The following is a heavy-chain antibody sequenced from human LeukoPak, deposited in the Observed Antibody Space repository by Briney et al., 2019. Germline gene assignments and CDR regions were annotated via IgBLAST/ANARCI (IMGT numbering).Heavy chain of an antibody. D-gene: IGHD5-12*01. V-gene: IGHV4-39*07. CDR1: GGSISSSSYY. Sequence: SETLSLTCTVSGGSISSSSYYWGWIRQPRGKGLEWIGSIYYSGSTYYNPSLKSRVTISVDTSKNQFSLKLSSVTAADTAVYYCARGRGHFDYWGQGTLVTVSS. CDR2: IYYSGST. CDR3: ARGRGHFDY. J-gene: IGHJ4*02.